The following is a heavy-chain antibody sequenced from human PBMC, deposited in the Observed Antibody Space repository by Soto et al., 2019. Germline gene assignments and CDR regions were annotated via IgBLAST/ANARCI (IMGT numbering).Heavy chain of an antibody. J-gene: IGHJ4*02. CDR2: IIPSLGIA. V-gene: IGHV1-69*08. Sequence: QVQLVQSGAEVKKPGSSVKVSCKASGGTFSSYTISWVRQAPGQGLEWMGRIIPSLGIANYAQKFQGRVTITADKSTSTAYMELSSLRSEDTAVYYCARDVGPKYCSGGSCYFDYWGQGTLVTVSS. CDR1: GGTFSSYT. D-gene: IGHD2-15*01. CDR3: ARDVGPKYCSGGSCYFDY.